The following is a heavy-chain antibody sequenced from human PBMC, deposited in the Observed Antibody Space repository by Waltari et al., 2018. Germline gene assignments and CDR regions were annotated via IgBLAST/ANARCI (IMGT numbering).Heavy chain of an antibody. Sequence: EVQLVESGGGLVQPGGSLRVSCTASGFTFSSYWMHWVRQVPGKGLVWVSRINSDGSGTSYAESAKGRFTISRDNAKNTLFLQMNSLRGEDTAVYYCASGNSHAFDLWGQGTMVTVSS. CDR2: INSDGSGT. V-gene: IGHV3-74*01. CDR3: ASGNSHAFDL. CDR1: GFTFSSYW. J-gene: IGHJ3*01. D-gene: IGHD1-7*01.